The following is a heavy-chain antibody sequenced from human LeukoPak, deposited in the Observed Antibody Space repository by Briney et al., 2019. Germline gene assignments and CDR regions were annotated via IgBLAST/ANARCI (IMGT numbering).Heavy chain of an antibody. Sequence: SVKVSCKASGGTFINYAITWVRQAPGQGLEWMGRITHLLDIPKYAQNFQGRITISADKSTSTAYMELSSLRYEDTAVYYCASGNGYCTGGNCAGAYWGQGTLVTVSS. CDR1: GGTFINYA. D-gene: IGHD2-8*02. J-gene: IGHJ4*02. CDR2: ITHLLDIP. V-gene: IGHV1-69*04. CDR3: ASGNGYCTGGNCAGAY.